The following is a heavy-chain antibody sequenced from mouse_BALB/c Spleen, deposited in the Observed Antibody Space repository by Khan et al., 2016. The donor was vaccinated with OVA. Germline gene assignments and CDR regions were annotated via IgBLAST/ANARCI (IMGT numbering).Heavy chain of an antibody. CDR1: GYTFTNYG. CDR2: INTYTGEP. J-gene: IGHJ2*01. CDR3: ARLRDYYGSSSYYFDY. Sequence: QIQLVQSGPELKKPGETVKISCKASGYTFTNYGMNWMKQAPGKGLKWMGWINTYTGEPAYAGDFKGRFAFSLETSATTAYLQINNLKNEDMATYFYARLRDYYGSSSYYFDYWGQGTTLTVSS. D-gene: IGHD1-1*01. V-gene: IGHV9-1*02.